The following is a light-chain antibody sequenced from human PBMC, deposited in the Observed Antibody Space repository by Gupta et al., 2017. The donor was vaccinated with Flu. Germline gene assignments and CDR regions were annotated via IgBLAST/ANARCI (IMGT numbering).Light chain of an antibody. V-gene: IGKV1-9*01. CDR1: QDISSD. CDR3: QHLNTYPFT. CDR2: SVS. J-gene: IGKJ3*01. Sequence: DIQLTQSPSFLSASVGDRVTMTCRASQDISSDLAWYQQRPGKAPDLLISSVSVLQSGVPSRFSGSGSGTEFTLTISSLQPEDFAIYYCQHLNTYPFTFGPGTTVDVK.